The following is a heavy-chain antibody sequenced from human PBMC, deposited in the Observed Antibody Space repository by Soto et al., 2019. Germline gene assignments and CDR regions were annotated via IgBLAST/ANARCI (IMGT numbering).Heavy chain of an antibody. CDR2: IDWDDDK. V-gene: IGHV2-70*01. Sequence: SGPTLVNPTQTLTLTCTFSGFSLSTSGMCVSWIRQPPGKALEWLALIDWDDDKYYSTSLKTRLTISKDTSKNQVVLTMTNMDPVDTATYYCARIRATVTITGFYYYSGMDVWGQGTTVTVSS. J-gene: IGHJ6*02. CDR1: GFSLSTSGMC. D-gene: IGHD4-17*01. CDR3: ARIRATVTITGFYYYSGMDV.